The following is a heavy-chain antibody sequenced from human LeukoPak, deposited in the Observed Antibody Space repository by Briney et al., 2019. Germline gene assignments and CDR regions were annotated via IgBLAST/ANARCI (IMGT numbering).Heavy chain of an antibody. CDR2: IYPGDSVT. Sequence: GESLKISGKCSGYSFTSYWIGWVRQMPGKGLGWLGIIYPGDSVTRYSPSFQGQVTISADKSISTAYLQWSSLKASDTAMYYCARHLSGGNTYYFDYWGQGTLVTVSS. D-gene: IGHD4-23*01. J-gene: IGHJ4*02. CDR1: GYSFTSYW. V-gene: IGHV5-51*01. CDR3: ARHLSGGNTYYFDY.